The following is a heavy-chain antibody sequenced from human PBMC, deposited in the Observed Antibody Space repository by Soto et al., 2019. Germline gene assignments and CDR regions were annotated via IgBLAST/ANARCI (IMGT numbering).Heavy chain of an antibody. J-gene: IGHJ5*02. D-gene: IGHD3-16*01. CDR3: GRHQSQRSSYAAP. V-gene: IGHV4-39*01. CDR2: IYYSGST. CDR1: GGSISSSSYY. Sequence: PSETLSLTCTVSGGSISSSSYYWGWIRQPPGKGLEWIGSIYYSGSTYYNPSLKSRVTISVDTSKNQFSLKLSSVTAADTAVYYGGRHQSQRSSYAAPWGEEPRVTLPS.